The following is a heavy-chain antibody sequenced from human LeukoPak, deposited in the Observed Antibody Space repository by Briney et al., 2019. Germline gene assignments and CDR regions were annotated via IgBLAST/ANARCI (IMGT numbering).Heavy chain of an antibody. CDR1: GFTFSSYA. CDR3: ARDRGYSSSWYTY. V-gene: IGHV3-23*01. D-gene: IGHD6-13*01. J-gene: IGHJ4*02. CDR2: ISGSGGST. Sequence: PGGSLRLSCAASGFTFSSYAMSWVRQAPGKGLEWVSAISGSGGSTYYADSVKGRFTISRDNAKNSLYLQMNSLRAEDTAVYYCARDRGYSSSWYTYWGQGTLVTVSS.